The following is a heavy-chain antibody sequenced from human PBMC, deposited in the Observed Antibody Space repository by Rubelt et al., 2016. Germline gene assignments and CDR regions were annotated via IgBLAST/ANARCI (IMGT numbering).Heavy chain of an antibody. CDR2: IIPIFGKA. Sequence: QVQLVQSGAEVKKPGSSVKVSCTASGGTFSSYAISWVRQAPGQGREWMGGIIPIFGKANYAQKFQGRVTITADESTSTAYMELSSLRSEDTAVYYCARASSTSYWEGWFDPWGQGTLVTVSS. D-gene: IGHD2-2*01. CDR1: GGTFSSYA. V-gene: IGHV1-69*01. CDR3: ARASSTSYWEGWFDP. J-gene: IGHJ5*02.